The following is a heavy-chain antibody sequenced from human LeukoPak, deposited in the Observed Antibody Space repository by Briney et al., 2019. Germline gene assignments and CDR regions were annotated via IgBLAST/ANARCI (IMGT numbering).Heavy chain of an antibody. CDR1: GYTFTSYD. J-gene: IGHJ4*02. V-gene: IGHV1-8*01. CDR3: ARVQPSPIDIVATGVDY. Sequence: ASVKVSCKASGYTFTSYDINWVRQATGQGLEWMGWMNPNSGNTGYAQKFQGRVTMTRNTSINTAYMELSSLRSEDTAVYYCARVQPSPIDIVATGVDYWGQGTLVTVSS. CDR2: MNPNSGNT. D-gene: IGHD5-12*01.